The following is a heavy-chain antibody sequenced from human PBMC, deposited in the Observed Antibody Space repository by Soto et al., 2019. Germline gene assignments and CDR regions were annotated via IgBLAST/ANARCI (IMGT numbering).Heavy chain of an antibody. CDR2: ISYDGSNK. CDR3: ARDRFPDGSGSYDY. V-gene: IGHV3-30*04. CDR1: GFTFSSYA. J-gene: IGHJ4*02. Sequence: GGSLRLSCAASGFTFSSYAMHWVRQAPGKGLEWVAVISYDGSNKYYADSVKGRFTISRDNSKNTLYLQMNSLRAEDTAVYYCARDRFPDGSGSYDYWGQGTLVTVSS. D-gene: IGHD3-10*01.